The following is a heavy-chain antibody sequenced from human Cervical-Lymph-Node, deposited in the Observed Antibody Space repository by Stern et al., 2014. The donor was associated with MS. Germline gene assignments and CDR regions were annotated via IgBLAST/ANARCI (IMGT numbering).Heavy chain of an antibody. V-gene: IGHV1-8*01. CDR1: GYTFTSYN. CDR3: AINVRYQYHSSGYFGAFDI. CDR2: MNPSTGDT. Sequence: VQLVQSGADVKKPGASVKVSCKASGYTFTSYNINWVRQATGQGLEWMGWMNPSTGDTDYGQWFQGRVTMTTNTSITTAYLELGSLTSEDTAVYYCAINVRYQYHSSGYFGAFDICGQGTMVTVSS. J-gene: IGHJ3*02. D-gene: IGHD3-22*01.